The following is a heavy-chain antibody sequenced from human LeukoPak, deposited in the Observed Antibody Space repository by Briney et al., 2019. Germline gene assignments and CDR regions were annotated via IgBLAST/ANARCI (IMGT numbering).Heavy chain of an antibody. V-gene: IGHV4-30-4*01. CDR2: IYYSGST. CDR1: GGSISSGDYY. J-gene: IGHJ4*02. D-gene: IGHD3-10*01. Sequence: ASETLSLTCTVSGGSISSGDYYWSWIRQPPGKGLEWIGYIYYSGSTYYNPSLKSRVAISVDTSKNQFSLKLSSVTAADTAVYYCARDGSRASVTTMVRGPLDYWGQGTLVTVSS. CDR3: ARDGSRASVTTMVRGPLDY.